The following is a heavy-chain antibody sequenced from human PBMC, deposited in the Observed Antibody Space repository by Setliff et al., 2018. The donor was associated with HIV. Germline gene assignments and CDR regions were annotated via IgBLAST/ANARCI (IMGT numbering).Heavy chain of an antibody. V-gene: IGHV4-59*08. J-gene: IGHJ4*02. Sequence: LTCTVSGDSISTDYWTWIRQPPGKGLEWIGYIYNSASTSYNPSLKSRVTISVDTSKNQFSLKLSSVTAADTAVYYCARHSPSDYWGQGTLVTVSS. CDR1: GDSISTDY. CDR3: ARHSPSDY. CDR2: IYNSAST.